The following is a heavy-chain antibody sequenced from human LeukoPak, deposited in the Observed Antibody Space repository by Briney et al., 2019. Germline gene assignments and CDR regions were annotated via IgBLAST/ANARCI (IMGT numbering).Heavy chain of an antibody. CDR2: ISWDGGST. Sequence: GGSLRLSCAASGFTFDDYAMHWVRQARGKGLEWVSLISWDGGSTYYADSVKGRFTISRDNSKNSLYLQMNSLRAEDTALYYCAKGIVGATTAYMDVWGKGTTVTVSS. D-gene: IGHD1-26*01. CDR1: GFTFDDYA. V-gene: IGHV3-43D*03. J-gene: IGHJ6*03. CDR3: AKGIVGATTAYMDV.